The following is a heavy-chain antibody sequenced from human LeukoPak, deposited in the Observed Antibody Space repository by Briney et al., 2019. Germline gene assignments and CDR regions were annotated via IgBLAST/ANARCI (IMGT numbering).Heavy chain of an antibody. D-gene: IGHD6-13*01. J-gene: IGHJ4*02. Sequence: SETLSLTCAVYGGSFSGYYWSWIRQPPGKGLEWIGEINHSGSTNYNPSLKSRVTISVDTSKNQFSLKLSSVTAADTAVYYCARALGLNIAAAGTIDYWGQGTLVTVSS. CDR3: ARALGLNIAAAGTIDY. CDR1: GGSFSGYY. CDR2: INHSGST. V-gene: IGHV4-34*01.